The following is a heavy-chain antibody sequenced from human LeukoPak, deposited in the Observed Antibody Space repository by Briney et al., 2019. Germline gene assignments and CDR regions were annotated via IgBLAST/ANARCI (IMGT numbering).Heavy chain of an antibody. CDR1: GGSISSSSYY. J-gene: IGHJ4*02. V-gene: IGHV4-39*01. Sequence: SETLSLTCTVSGGSISSSSYYWGWIRQPPGKGLEWIGSIYYSGTTYYNPSLKSRVTISVDTSKNQFSLKLSSVTAADTAVYYCAGGRSSVLGYWGQGTLVTVSS. D-gene: IGHD6-19*01. CDR3: AGGRSSVLGY. CDR2: IYYSGTT.